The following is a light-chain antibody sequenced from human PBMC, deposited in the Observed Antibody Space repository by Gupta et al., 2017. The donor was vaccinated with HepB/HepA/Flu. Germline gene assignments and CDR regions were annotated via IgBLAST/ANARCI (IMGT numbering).Light chain of an antibody. CDR2: DVS. Sequence: QSPLPQPASVSGSPGQSITISCTGTSSDVGGYNYVSWYQQHPGKAPKLMIYDVSNRPSGVSNRFSGSKSGNTASLTISGLQAEDEADYYCSSYTSSSTLWVFGGGIKLTVL. CDR1: SSDVGGYNY. J-gene: IGLJ3*02. CDR3: SSYTSSSTLWV. V-gene: IGLV2-14*01.